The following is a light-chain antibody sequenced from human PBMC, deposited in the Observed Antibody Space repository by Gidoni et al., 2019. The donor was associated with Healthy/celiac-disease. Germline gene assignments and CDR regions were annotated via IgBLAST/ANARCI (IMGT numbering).Light chain of an antibody. V-gene: IGKV1-5*01. Sequence: DIQMTQSPSTLSASVGDRVTITCRASQSISSWLAWYQQKPGKAPKLLNYDASSLESGVPSRFSGSGSGTEFTLTISILQPDDFATYYCQQYNSYSSWTFGQGTKVEIK. J-gene: IGKJ1*01. CDR3: QQYNSYSSWT. CDR1: QSISSW. CDR2: DAS.